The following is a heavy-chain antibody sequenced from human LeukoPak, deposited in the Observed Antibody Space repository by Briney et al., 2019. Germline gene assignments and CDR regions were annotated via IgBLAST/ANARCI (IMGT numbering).Heavy chain of an antibody. CDR1: GFTFEDYA. Sequence: GGSLRLSCAASGFTFEDYAMLWVRQAPGKGLEWGYLISWDGGSPFYADSVKGRFTISRDNSKSSLYLQMHSLRPEDTALYYCAKDMGDLAVAGIDSWGQGTLVTVSS. J-gene: IGHJ4*02. D-gene: IGHD6-19*01. V-gene: IGHV3-43D*04. CDR3: AKDMGDLAVAGIDS. CDR2: ISWDGGSP.